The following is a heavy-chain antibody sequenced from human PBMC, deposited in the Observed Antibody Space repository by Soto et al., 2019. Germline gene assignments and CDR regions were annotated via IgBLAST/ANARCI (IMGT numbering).Heavy chain of an antibody. D-gene: IGHD3-3*01. CDR1: GYTFTSYY. V-gene: IGHV1-46*01. J-gene: IGHJ6*02. Sequence: ASVKVSCKASGYTFTSYYMHWVRQAPGQGLEWMGIINPSGGSTSYAQKFQGRVTITADKSTSTAYMELSSLRSEDTAVYYCARDVGDYDFWSGYLEPPYYGMDVWGQGTTVTVSS. CDR2: INPSGGST. CDR3: ARDVGDYDFWSGYLEPPYYGMDV.